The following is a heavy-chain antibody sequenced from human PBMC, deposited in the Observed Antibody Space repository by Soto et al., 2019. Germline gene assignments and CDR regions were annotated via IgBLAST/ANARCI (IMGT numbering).Heavy chain of an antibody. J-gene: IGHJ5*01. CDR2: ISGSGGST. CDR3: AKDKAMIVVVIGNWFDS. D-gene: IGHD3-22*01. V-gene: IGHV3-23*01. Sequence: GGSLRLSCAASGFTFSSYAMSWVRQAPGKGLEWVSAISGSGGSTYYADSVKGRFTISRDNSKNTLYLQMNSLRAEDTAVYYCAKDKAMIVVVIGNWFDSWGQGTLVTVSS. CDR1: GFTFSSYA.